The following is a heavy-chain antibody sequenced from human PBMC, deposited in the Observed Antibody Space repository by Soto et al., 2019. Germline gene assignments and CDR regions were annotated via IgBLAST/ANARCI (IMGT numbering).Heavy chain of an antibody. J-gene: IGHJ4*02. V-gene: IGHV3-23*01. Sequence: HPGGTLTLSCAASGFTYSPSTMHWVRQAPGKGLEWVSAISGSGGSTYYADSVKGRFTISRDNSKNTLYLQMNSLRAEDTAVYYCAKDLDSSGYYYGFDYWGQGTLVTVSS. D-gene: IGHD3-22*01. CDR2: ISGSGGST. CDR3: AKDLDSSGYYYGFDY. CDR1: GFTYSPST.